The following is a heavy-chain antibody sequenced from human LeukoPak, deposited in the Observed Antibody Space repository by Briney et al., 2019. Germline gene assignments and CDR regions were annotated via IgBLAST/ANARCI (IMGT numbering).Heavy chain of an antibody. D-gene: IGHD3-10*01. CDR3: ARNFLLSPLRYGSGSYYLDYYYGMDV. CDR1: GYTFTCYY. CDR2: IKPSGGST. V-gene: IGHV1-46*01. J-gene: IGHJ6*02. Sequence: ASVKVSCKASGYTFTCYYMHWVRQAPGQGLEWMGIIKPSGGSTSYAQKFQGRVTMTRDTSTSTVYMELSSLRSEDTAAYYCARNFLLSPLRYGSGSYYLDYYYGMDVWGQGTTVTVSS.